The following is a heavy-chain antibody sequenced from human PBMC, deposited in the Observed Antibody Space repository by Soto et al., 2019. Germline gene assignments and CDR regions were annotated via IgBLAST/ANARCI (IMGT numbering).Heavy chain of an antibody. V-gene: IGHV5-10-1*01. CDR2: IDPSDSYT. CDR1: GYSFTSYW. Sequence: PXESLTISRKGSGYSFTSYWISLVRQMPGKGLEWMGRIDPSDSYTNYSPSFQGHVTISADKSISTAYLQWSSLKASDTAMYYCARHRVAAENYGMDVWGQGTTVTVSS. CDR3: ARHRVAAENYGMDV. J-gene: IGHJ6*02. D-gene: IGHD6-25*01.